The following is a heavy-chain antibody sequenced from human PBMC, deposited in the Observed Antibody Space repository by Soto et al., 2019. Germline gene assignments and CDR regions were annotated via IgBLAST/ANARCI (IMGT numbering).Heavy chain of an antibody. CDR1: GYTFTNYW. CDR2: IYPGDSDT. D-gene: IGHD4-17*01. Sequence: GESLQISCKGSGYTFTNYWIVCVRQIPGKGLEWMGIIYPGDSDTRYSPSFQGQVTISADRSISTAYLQWSSLKASDTGMYYCARYPTLTDYCVHGMEVWGEGTKVTVSS. J-gene: IGHJ6*04. CDR3: ARYPTLTDYCVHGMEV. V-gene: IGHV5-51*01.